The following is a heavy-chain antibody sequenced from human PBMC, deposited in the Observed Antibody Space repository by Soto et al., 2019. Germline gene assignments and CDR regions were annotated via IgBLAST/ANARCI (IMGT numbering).Heavy chain of an antibody. CDR3: ARGRSSSWLDAFDI. D-gene: IGHD6-13*01. Sequence: GASVKVSCKAAGYTFTSYVINWVRQATGQGLEWMGWMNPNSGNTGYAQKFQGRVTMTRNTSISTAYMELSSLRSEDTAVYYCARGRSSSWLDAFDIWGQGTMVTV. J-gene: IGHJ3*02. CDR2: MNPNSGNT. CDR1: GYTFTSYV. V-gene: IGHV1-8*01.